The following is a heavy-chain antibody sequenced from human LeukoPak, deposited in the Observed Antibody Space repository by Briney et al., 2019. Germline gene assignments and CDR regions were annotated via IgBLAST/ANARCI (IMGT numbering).Heavy chain of an antibody. D-gene: IGHD3-22*01. CDR1: GFTSSSYE. CDR3: AEFGSSGYYYDY. V-gene: IGHV3-48*03. CDR2: ISTSGRTI. J-gene: IGHJ4*02. Sequence: GGSLRLSCSASGFTSSSYEMNWVRQAPGKGLEWVSYISTSGRTIYYADSVKGRFTISRDNAKNSLYLQMNSLRAEDTAVYYCAEFGSSGYYYDYWGQGTLVTVSS.